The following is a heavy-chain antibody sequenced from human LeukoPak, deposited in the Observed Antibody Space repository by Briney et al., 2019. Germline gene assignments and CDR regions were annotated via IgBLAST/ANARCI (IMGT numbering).Heavy chain of an antibody. J-gene: IGHJ4*02. CDR2: INHSGST. Sequence: SETLSLTCAVYGGSFSGYYWSWIRQPPGKGLEWIGEINHSGSTNYNPSLKSRCTISLDTSKNHFSLKVTSMPAADTGVYYCARSLPGAIGAADLWGQGTLVTVSS. CDR3: ARSLPGAIGAADL. D-gene: IGHD6-13*01. V-gene: IGHV4-34*01. CDR1: GGSFSGYY.